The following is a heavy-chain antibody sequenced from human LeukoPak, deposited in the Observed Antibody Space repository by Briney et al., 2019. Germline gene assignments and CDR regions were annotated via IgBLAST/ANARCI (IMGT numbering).Heavy chain of an antibody. V-gene: IGHV4-30-4*01. CDR2: IYYSGST. CDR1: GGSISSGDYY. J-gene: IGHJ4*02. CDR3: ASSVVAVRFDY. Sequence: SQTLSLTCTVSGGSISSGDYYWSWIRPPPGKGLEWIGYIYYSGSTYYNPSLKSRVTISVDTSKNQFSLKLSSVTAADTAVYYCASSVVAVRFDYWGQGTLVTVSS. D-gene: IGHD2-15*01.